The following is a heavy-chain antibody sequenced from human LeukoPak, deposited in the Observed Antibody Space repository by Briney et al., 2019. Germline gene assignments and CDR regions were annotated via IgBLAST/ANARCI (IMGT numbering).Heavy chain of an antibody. CDR3: ARVHPDYSIGY. CDR2: IYHSGRT. J-gene: IGHJ4*02. Sequence: SETLSLTCAVSGGSISSGGYPWSWVRQPPGKGLEWIGYIYHSGRTYYNPSLKSRVTISVDRSKNQFSLKLSSVTAADTAVYYCARVHPDYSIGYWGQGTLVTASS. V-gene: IGHV4-30-2*01. CDR1: GGSISSGGYP. D-gene: IGHD4-11*01.